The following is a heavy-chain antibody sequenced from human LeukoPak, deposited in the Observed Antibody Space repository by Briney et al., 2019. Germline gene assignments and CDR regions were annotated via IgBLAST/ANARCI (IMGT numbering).Heavy chain of an antibody. CDR2: INPNSGGT. CDR1: GYTFTGYY. CDR3: ARVRYCSSTSCYIDEYLQH. Sequence: GASVKVSCKASGYTFTGYYMHWVRQAPGQGLEWMGRINPNSGGTNYAQKFQGRVTMTRDTSISTAYMELSRLRSDDTAVYYCARVRYCSSTSCYIDEYLQHWGQGTLVTVSS. J-gene: IGHJ1*01. D-gene: IGHD2-2*01. V-gene: IGHV1-2*06.